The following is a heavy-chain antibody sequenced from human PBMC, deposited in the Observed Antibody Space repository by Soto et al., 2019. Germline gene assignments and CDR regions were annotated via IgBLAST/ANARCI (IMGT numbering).Heavy chain of an antibody. J-gene: IGHJ6*02. CDR1: GFTFSSYS. D-gene: IGHD3-10*01. CDR3: ASEPIWFGSYGMDV. Sequence: GGSLRLSCAASGFTFSSYSMNWVRQAPGKGLEWVSSISSSSYIYYADSVKGRFTISRDNAKNSLYLQMNSLRAEDTAVYYCASEPIWFGSYGMDVWGQETTVTVSS. V-gene: IGHV3-21*01. CDR2: ISSSSYI.